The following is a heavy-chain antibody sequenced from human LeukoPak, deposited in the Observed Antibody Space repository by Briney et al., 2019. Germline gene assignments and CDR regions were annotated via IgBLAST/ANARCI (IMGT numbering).Heavy chain of an antibody. V-gene: IGHV5-51*01. CDR1: GYSFTSYW. CDR3: ARGAVVVVAATSFDY. D-gene: IGHD2-15*01. J-gene: IGHJ4*02. Sequence: GESLKISCKGSGYSFTSYWIGWVRQMPGKGLEWMGIIYPGDSDTRYSPSFQGQVTVSADKSISTAYLQWSSLKASDTAKYYCARGAVVVVAATSFDYWGQGTLVTVSS. CDR2: IYPGDSDT.